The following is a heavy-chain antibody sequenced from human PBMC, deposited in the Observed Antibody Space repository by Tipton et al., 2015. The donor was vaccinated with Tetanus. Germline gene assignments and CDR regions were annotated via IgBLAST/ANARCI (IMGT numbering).Heavy chain of an antibody. CDR3: ARANNDFPKKGPFDS. D-gene: IGHD3-3*01. CDR1: GGSFSGYY. CDR2: THHSGNT. J-gene: IGHJ4*02. V-gene: IGHV4-34*01. Sequence: TLSLTCAVYGGSFSGYYWNWIRQPPGKGLEWIGYTHHSGNTNYNPSLSGRVTTSVDTSKNQFSLKMSSVTAADTAVYYCARANNDFPKKGPFDSWGQGSLVTVSS.